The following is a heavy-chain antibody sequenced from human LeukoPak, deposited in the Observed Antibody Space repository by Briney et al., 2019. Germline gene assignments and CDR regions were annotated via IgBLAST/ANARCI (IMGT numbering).Heavy chain of an antibody. J-gene: IGHJ4*02. CDR2: IYYSGST. CDR1: GGSIRSGGYY. V-gene: IGHV4-31*03. Sequence: SQTLSLTRTVSGGSIRSGGYYWSWIRQHPGKGLEWLGYIYYSGSTYYNPSLKSRVTISVDTSKNQFSLKLSSVTAADMAVYYCARERTIRGRSGSYYKDDYWGQGTLVTVSS. D-gene: IGHD3-10*01. CDR3: ARERTIRGRSGSYYKDDY.